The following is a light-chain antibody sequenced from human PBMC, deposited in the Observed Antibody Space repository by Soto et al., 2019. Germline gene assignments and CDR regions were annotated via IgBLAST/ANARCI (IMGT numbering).Light chain of an antibody. CDR1: SSDVGGYNY. Sequence: QSVLTQPASVSGSPGQSITISCTGTSSDVGGYNYVSWYQHHPGKAPKLLIYDVSNGPSGVSNRFSGSKSDNTASLTISGLQPEDEADYYCSSYTTSNTRQIVFGTGTKLTVL. J-gene: IGLJ1*01. V-gene: IGLV2-14*03. CDR2: DVS. CDR3: SSYTTSNTRQIV.